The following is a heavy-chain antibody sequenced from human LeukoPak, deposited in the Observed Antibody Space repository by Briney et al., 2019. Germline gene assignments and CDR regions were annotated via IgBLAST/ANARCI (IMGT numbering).Heavy chain of an antibody. D-gene: IGHD3-22*01. V-gene: IGHV3-23*01. J-gene: IGHJ4*02. CDR3: AKDISGYYRPFDY. Sequence: GGSLRLSCAASGFSFSGYAMSWVRQAPGKGLEWVSSISGSGSHTYHADSVKGRFTISRDNSKNTLYLQMNSLRAEDTAVYYCAKDISGYYRPFDYWGQGTLITVSA. CDR1: GFSFSGYA. CDR2: ISGSGSHT.